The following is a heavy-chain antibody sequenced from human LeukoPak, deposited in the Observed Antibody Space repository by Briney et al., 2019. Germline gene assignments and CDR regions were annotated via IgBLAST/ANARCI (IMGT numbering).Heavy chain of an antibody. CDR1: GFTFDDYA. D-gene: IGHD6-19*01. Sequence: GRSLRLSCAASGFTFDDYAMHWVRQAPGKGLEWVSSISSSSNYIYYADSVKGRFTISRDNAKNSLYLQMNSLRAEDTAVYYCANIAVAGRDAFDIWGQGTMVTVSS. V-gene: IGHV3-21*01. CDR2: ISSSSNYI. CDR3: ANIAVAGRDAFDI. J-gene: IGHJ3*02.